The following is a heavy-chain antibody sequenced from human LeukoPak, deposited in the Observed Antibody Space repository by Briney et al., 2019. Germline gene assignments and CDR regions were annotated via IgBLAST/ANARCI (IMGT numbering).Heavy chain of an antibody. D-gene: IGHD3-22*01. Sequence: PGGSLRLSCAASGFTFSSYWMHWVRQVPGKGLVWVSRINSDGSSTTYADSVKGRFTISRDNAKSTLYLQMNSLRAEDTAVYYCARSDTSGYYHIPTDYWGQGTLVTVSS. J-gene: IGHJ4*02. CDR3: ARSDTSGYYHIPTDY. CDR1: GFTFSSYW. CDR2: INSDGSST. V-gene: IGHV3-74*01.